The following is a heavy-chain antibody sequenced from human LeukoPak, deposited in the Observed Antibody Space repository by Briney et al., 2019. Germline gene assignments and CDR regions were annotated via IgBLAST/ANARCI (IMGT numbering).Heavy chain of an antibody. CDR2: IHYSGST. D-gene: IGHD4-17*01. Sequence: SETLSLTCTVSGGSISSYYWSWIRQPPGKGLEWIGYIHYSGSTNYNPSLKSRVTISVDTSKNQCSLKLSSVTAADTAVYYCARASHDYGDYSHFDYWGQGTLVTVSS. V-gene: IGHV4-59*12. J-gene: IGHJ4*02. CDR3: ARASHDYGDYSHFDY. CDR1: GGSISSYY.